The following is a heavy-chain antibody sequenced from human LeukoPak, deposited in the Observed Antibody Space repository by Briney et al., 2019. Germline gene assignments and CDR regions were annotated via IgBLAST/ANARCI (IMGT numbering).Heavy chain of an antibody. Sequence: ASVTVSCTASGYTFTSYDINWVRQATGQGLEWMGWMNPNSGNTGYAQKFQGRVTMTRNTSISTAYMELSSLRSEDTAVYYCARGKAYYDILTGYSAYYFDYWGQGTLVTVSS. CDR2: MNPNSGNT. CDR1: GYTFTSYD. D-gene: IGHD3-9*01. J-gene: IGHJ4*02. V-gene: IGHV1-8*01. CDR3: ARGKAYYDILTGYSAYYFDY.